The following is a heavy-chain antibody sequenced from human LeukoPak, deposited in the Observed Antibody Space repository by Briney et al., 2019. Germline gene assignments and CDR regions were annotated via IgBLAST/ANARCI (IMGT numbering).Heavy chain of an antibody. V-gene: IGHV1-2*02. J-gene: IGHJ4*02. CDR3: ARAFHYYDSSGYYLNY. CDR2: INPNSGGT. CDR1: GYTXTGYY. Sequence: ASVKVSCKASGYTXTGYYMHWVRQAPGQGLEWMEWINPNSGGTNYAQKFQGRVTMTRDTSISTAYMELSRLRSDDTAVYYCARAFHYYDSSGYYLNYWGQGTLVTVSS. D-gene: IGHD3-22*01.